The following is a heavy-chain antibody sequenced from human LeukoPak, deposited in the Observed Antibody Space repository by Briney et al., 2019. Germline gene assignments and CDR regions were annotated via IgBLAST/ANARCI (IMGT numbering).Heavy chain of an antibody. CDR3: ARDAEITS. Sequence: ASVKVSCKASGYTFTGYYMHWVRQAPGRGLEWMGWINPNSGGTNYAQKFQGRVTMTRDTSISTAYMELSSLRSEDTAVYYCARDAEITSWGQGTLVTVSS. V-gene: IGHV1-2*02. CDR2: INPNSGGT. J-gene: IGHJ4*02. D-gene: IGHD2-2*01. CDR1: GYTFTGYY.